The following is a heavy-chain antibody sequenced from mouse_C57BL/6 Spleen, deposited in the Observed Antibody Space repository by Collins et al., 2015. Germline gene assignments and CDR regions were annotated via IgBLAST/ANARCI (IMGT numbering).Heavy chain of an antibody. CDR2: ISDGGSYT. CDR1: GFTFSDYY. J-gene: IGHJ4*01. V-gene: IGHV5-4*02. D-gene: IGHD2-1*01. Sequence: EVQLVESGGGLVKPGGSLKLSCAASGFTFSDYYMYWVRQTPEKRLEWVATISDGGSYTYYPDSVKGRFTISRDNAKNNLYLQMSSLKSEDTAMYYCASPYGNFYYYAMDYWGQGTSVTVSS. CDR3: ASPYGNFYYYAMDY.